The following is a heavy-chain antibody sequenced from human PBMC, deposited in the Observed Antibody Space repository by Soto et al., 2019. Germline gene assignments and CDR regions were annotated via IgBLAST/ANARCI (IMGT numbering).Heavy chain of an antibody. J-gene: IGHJ4*02. CDR1: GITLSNAW. V-gene: IGHV3-15*01. CDR3: ATPRPGTHGYGY. Sequence: EVQLVESGGGLVKPAGSLRLSCAASGITLSNAWMTWVRQAPGKGLEWVGRIKSKADGSTTEYGSPVKDRFIITRDDSENTLDLQMHSLKTEDTAVYYCATPRPGTHGYGYWGQGTLVTVSS. CDR2: IKSKADGSTT. D-gene: IGHD5-18*01.